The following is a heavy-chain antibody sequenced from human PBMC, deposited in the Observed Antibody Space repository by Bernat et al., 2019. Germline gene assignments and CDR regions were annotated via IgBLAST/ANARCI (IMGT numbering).Heavy chain of an antibody. V-gene: IGHV3-30*18. J-gene: IGHJ6*02. Sequence: QVQLVESGGGVVQPGRSLRLSCAASGFTFSSYGMHWVRQAPGKGLEWVAVISYDGSNKYYADSVKGRFTISRDNSKNTLYLQMNSLRAEDTAVYYCAKDLRSERGGFGELKYYYYYYGMDVWGQGTMVTAAS. CDR2: ISYDGSNK. CDR1: GFTFSSYG. D-gene: IGHD3-10*01. CDR3: AKDLRSERGGFGELKYYYYYYGMDV.